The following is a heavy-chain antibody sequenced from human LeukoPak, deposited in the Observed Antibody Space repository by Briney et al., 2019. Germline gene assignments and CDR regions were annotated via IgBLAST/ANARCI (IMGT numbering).Heavy chain of an antibody. CDR2: ISAYNGNT. CDR3: ARDGDSSGYYYGMDV. D-gene: IGHD3-22*01. J-gene: IGHJ6*02. V-gene: IGHV1-18*01. Sequence: GASVKVSCKASGYTFTSYGISWVRQAPGQGLEWMGWISAYNGNTNYAQKLQGRVTMTTDTSTSTAHMELRSLRSDDTAVYYCARDGDSSGYYYGMDVWGQGTTVTVSS. CDR1: GYTFTSYG.